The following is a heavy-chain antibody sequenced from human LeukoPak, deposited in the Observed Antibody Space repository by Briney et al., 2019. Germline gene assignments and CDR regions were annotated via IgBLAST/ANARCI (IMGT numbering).Heavy chain of an antibody. CDR1: GFTFSSYA. CDR3: AKGYRGNYDY. J-gene: IGHJ4*02. V-gene: IGHV3-23*01. Sequence: TEGSLRLSCVASGFTFSSYAMTWVRQAPGKGLEWVSSISDRGGSTYYADSVKGRFTISRDNSKNTLYLQMNSLRAEDTAVYYCAKGYRGNYDYWGQGALVTASS. D-gene: IGHD1-26*01. CDR2: ISDRGGST.